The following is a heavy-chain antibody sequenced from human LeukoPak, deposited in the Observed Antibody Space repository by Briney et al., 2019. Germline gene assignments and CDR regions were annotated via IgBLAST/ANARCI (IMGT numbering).Heavy chain of an antibody. D-gene: IGHD6-13*01. V-gene: IGHV1-24*01. CDR2: FDPEDGET. CDR3: ATRTIGSSWYRSFDY. J-gene: IGHJ4*02. CDR1: GYTLTELS. Sequence: ASVKVSCKVSGYTLTELSMHWVRQAPGKGLEWMGGFDPEDGETIYAQKFQGRVTMTEDTSTDTAYMELSSLRSEDTAVYYCATRTIGSSWYRSFDYWGQGTLVTVSS.